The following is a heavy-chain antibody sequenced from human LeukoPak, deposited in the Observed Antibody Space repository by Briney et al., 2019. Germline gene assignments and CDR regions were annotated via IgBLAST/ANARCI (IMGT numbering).Heavy chain of an antibody. Sequence: ASVKVSCKASGYTFTSYYMHWVRQAPGQGLEWMGIINPSGGSTSYAQKFQGRVTMTRDTSTSTVYMELSSLRSEDTAVYYCARAGDCSSTSCYYNYYYYYMDVWGKGTTVTVSS. CDR1: GYTFTSYY. D-gene: IGHD2-2*01. J-gene: IGHJ6*03. V-gene: IGHV1-46*01. CDR3: ARAGDCSSTSCYYNYYYYYMDV. CDR2: INPSGGST.